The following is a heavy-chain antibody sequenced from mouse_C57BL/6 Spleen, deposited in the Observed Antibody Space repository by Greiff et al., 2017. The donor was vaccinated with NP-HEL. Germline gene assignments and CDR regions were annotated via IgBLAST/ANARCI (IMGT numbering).Heavy chain of an antibody. CDR1: GYTFTDYY. J-gene: IGHJ2*01. CDR2: INPNNGGT. D-gene: IGHD1-1*01. Sequence: EVQLQQSGPELVKPGASVKISCKASGYTFTDYYMNWVKQSHGKSLEWIGDINPNNGGTSYNQKFKGKATLTVDKSSSTAYMELRSRTSEDSAVYYCGRDYYDGSSLYYFDYWGQGTTLTVAS. V-gene: IGHV1-26*01. CDR3: GRDYYDGSSLYYFDY.